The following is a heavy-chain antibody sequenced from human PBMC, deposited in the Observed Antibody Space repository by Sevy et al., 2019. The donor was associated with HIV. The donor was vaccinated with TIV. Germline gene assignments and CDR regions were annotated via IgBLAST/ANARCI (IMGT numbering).Heavy chain of an antibody. CDR2: IGTLLDT. J-gene: IGHJ3*01. V-gene: IGHV3-13*01. Sequence: GGSLRLSCAASGFTFSTYDMRWVRQVAGEGLEWVSGIGTLLDTYYAASVKGRFIISRDNAKNSLFLQMNSLRAGDTAIYYCARACTAAGYKSGPIDAFDVWGQGTVVTVSS. CDR3: ARACTAAGYKSGPIDAFDV. CDR1: GFTFSTYD. D-gene: IGHD6-13*01.